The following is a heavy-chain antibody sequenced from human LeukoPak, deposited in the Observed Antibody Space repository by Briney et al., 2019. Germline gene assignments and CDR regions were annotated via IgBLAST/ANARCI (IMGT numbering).Heavy chain of an antibody. CDR2: ISSGSSYI. Sequence: PGGSLRLSCAASGLTFSSYSMNWVRQAPGKGLEWVSSISSGSSYIYYADSVKGQFTISRDNSKNTLYLQMNSLRAEDTAVYYCAKTPTRGTLRLFFKDWGQGTLVTVSS. D-gene: IGHD5/OR15-5a*01. CDR1: GLTFSSYS. V-gene: IGHV3-21*04. J-gene: IGHJ4*02. CDR3: AKTPTRGTLRLFFKD.